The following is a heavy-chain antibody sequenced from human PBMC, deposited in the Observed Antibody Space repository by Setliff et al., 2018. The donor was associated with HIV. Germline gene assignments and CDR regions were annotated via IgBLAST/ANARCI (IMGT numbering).Heavy chain of an antibody. CDR3: AKGLDYLDSSGYSYFRL. CDR2: ISTDGDGT. Sequence: GGSLRLSCAASGFTFSNYAMHWVRQAPGKALEYVSAISTDGDGTYYADSVKGRFTISRDNSKNTLYLQMGSLRAEDTAIYYCAKGLDYLDSSGYSYFRLWGQGTQVTVSS. CDR1: GFTFSNYA. D-gene: IGHD3-22*01. V-gene: IGHV3-64*02. J-gene: IGHJ4*02.